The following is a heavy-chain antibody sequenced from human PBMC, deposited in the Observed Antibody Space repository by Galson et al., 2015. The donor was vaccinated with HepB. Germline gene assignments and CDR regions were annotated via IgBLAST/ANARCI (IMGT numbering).Heavy chain of an antibody. CDR3: AKGEEHSSSSGADY. V-gene: IGHV3-30*18. D-gene: IGHD6-6*01. Sequence: SLRLSCAASGFTFSSYGMHWVRQAPGKGLEWVAGISYDGSNEYYADSVRGRFTISRDNSKNTLYLQMNGLRAEDTAMYYCAKGEEHSSSSGADYWGQGTLVTVSS. J-gene: IGHJ4*02. CDR1: GFTFSSYG. CDR2: ISYDGSNE.